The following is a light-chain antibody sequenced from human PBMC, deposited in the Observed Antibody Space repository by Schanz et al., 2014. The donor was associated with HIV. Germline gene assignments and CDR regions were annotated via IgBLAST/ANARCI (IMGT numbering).Light chain of an antibody. Sequence: QSVLTQPRSVSGSPGQSVTISCTGTSSDVGGYNYVSWYQEHPGKAPKVMIYDVSNRPSGVSNRFSGSKSGNTASLTISGLQAEDEADYYCSSYTSSSTPLVFGGGTKLTVL. J-gene: IGLJ3*02. V-gene: IGLV2-14*01. CDR2: DVS. CDR3: SSYTSSSTPLV. CDR1: SSDVGGYNY.